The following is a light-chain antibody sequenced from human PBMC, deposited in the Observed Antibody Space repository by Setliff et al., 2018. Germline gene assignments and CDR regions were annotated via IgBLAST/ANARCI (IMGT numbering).Light chain of an antibody. CDR2: QVN. J-gene: IGLJ1*01. CDR1: SSDVGTYNI. Sequence: QPALTQPASVSGSPGQSITTSCTGSSSDVGTYNIVSWYQQHPGKAPKILFYQVNQRPSGVSDRFSGSKSGNTASPTISGLQAEDEADYYCLSYAGSGTYVFGSGTKVTVL. CDR3: LSYAGSGTYV. V-gene: IGLV2-23*02.